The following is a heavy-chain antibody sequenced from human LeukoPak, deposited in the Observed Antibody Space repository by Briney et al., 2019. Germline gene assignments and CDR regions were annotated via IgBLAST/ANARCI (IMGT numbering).Heavy chain of an antibody. CDR3: ARQIYTSGWYGHDAFDI. Sequence: SETLSLTCTVSGGSLSSSSYYWGWIRQPPGKGLEWIGSIYYSGSTYYSPSLKSRLTISVDTSKNQFSLKLSSVTAADTAVYYCARQIYTSGWYGHDAFDIWGQGTMVTVSS. J-gene: IGHJ3*02. D-gene: IGHD6-19*01. V-gene: IGHV4-39*01. CDR2: IYYSGST. CDR1: GGSLSSSSYY.